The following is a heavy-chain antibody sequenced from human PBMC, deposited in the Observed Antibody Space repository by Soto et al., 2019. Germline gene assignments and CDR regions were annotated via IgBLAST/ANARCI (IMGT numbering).Heavy chain of an antibody. CDR2: IWYDGSNK. CDR1: GFTLSSYG. CDR3: AREGYCSGGSCYWDYYYYGMDV. Sequence: VQLVESGGGVVQPGRSLRLSCAASGFTLSSYGMHWVRQAPGKGLEWVAVIWYDGSNKYYADSVKGRFTISRDNSKNTLYLQMNSLRAEDTAVYYCAREGYCSGGSCYWDYYYYGMDVWGQGTTVTVSS. J-gene: IGHJ6*02. V-gene: IGHV3-33*01. D-gene: IGHD2-15*01.